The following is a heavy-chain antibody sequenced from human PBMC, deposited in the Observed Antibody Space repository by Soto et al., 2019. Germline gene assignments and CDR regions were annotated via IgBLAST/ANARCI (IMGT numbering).Heavy chain of an antibody. V-gene: IGHV1-2*02. J-gene: IGHJ6*02. CDR2: INPNNGGT. CDR1: GYRFTDYY. CDR3: ARVRAARPDYSHYGMNV. D-gene: IGHD5-18*01. Sequence: ASVKVSCRASGYRFTDYYRHGVRQAPGRGLEWMGCINPNNGGTKYAQKFQGRVTMTWDTPINTAYMELNRLRSDDTAMYYCARVRAARPDYSHYGMNVSGQGTTLTFCS.